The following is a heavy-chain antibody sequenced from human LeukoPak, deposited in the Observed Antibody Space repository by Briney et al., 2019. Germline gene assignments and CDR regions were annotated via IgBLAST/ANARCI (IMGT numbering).Heavy chain of an antibody. CDR2: IYGSGGST. Sequence: QPGGSLRLSCAASGFTFSRFTMSWVRQAPGKGLEWVSGIYGSGGSTFYADSVKGRFTISRDNSKNTLYLQMNSLRAEDTAVYYCARDSTSSWNYFDYWGQGTLVTVSS. D-gene: IGHD6-13*01. CDR1: GFTFSRFT. CDR3: ARDSTSSWNYFDY. V-gene: IGHV3-23*01. J-gene: IGHJ4*02.